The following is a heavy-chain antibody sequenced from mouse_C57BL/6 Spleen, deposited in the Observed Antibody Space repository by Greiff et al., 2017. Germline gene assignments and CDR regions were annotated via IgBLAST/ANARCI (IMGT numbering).Heavy chain of an antibody. V-gene: IGHV1-54*01. Sequence: QVQLKESGAELVRPGTSVKVSCKASGYAFTNYLIEWVKQRPGQGLEWIGVINPGSGGTNYNEKFKCKATLTADKSSSTAYMQLSSLTSEDSAVYFCARQGYSGAMDYWGQGTSVTVSS. J-gene: IGHJ4*01. CDR1: GYAFTNYL. CDR3: ARQGYSGAMDY. D-gene: IGHD2-14*01. CDR2: INPGSGGT.